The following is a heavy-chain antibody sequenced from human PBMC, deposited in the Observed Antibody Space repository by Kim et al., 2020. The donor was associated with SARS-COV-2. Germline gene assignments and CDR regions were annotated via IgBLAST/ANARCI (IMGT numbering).Heavy chain of an antibody. CDR3: ARRRSGYDLGWFDP. V-gene: IGHV2-5*01. D-gene: IGHD5-12*01. J-gene: IGHJ5*02. Sequence: SPSLKSRLTITKDTAKSQVVLTMTNMDPVDTATYYCARRRSGYDLGWFDPWGQGTLVTVSS.